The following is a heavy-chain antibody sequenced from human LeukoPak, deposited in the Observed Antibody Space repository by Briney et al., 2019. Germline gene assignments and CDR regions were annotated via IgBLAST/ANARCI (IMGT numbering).Heavy chain of an antibody. D-gene: IGHD3-10*01. Sequence: ASVKVSCKASGYTFTSYYMHWVRQAPGQGLEWMGIINPSGGSTSYAQKFQGRVTMTRDTSTSTAYMELRSLRSDDTAVYYCARDRKTGTLDRAYYYGSGSYYGYWGQGTLVTVSS. CDR1: GYTFTSYY. CDR2: INPSGGST. J-gene: IGHJ4*02. V-gene: IGHV1-46*01. CDR3: ARDRKTGTLDRAYYYGSGSYYGY.